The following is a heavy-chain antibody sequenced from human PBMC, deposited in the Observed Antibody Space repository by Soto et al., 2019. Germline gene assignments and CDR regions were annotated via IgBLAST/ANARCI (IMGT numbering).Heavy chain of an antibody. J-gene: IGHJ4*02. D-gene: IGHD3-22*01. CDR3: ARASSGYYNTEGPYFDY. Sequence: PSETLSLTCTVSGGSISSYYWSWIRQPPGKGLEWIGYIYYSGSTNYNPSLKSRVTISVDTSKNQFSLKLSSVTAADTAVYYCARASSGYYNTEGPYFDYWGQGTLVTVSS. CDR1: GGSISSYY. CDR2: IYYSGST. V-gene: IGHV4-59*01.